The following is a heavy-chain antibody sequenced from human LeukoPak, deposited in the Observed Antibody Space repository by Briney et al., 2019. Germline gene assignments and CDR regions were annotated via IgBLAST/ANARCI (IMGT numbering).Heavy chain of an antibody. CDR3: ARDNDFDY. Sequence: ASVKVSCKASGCTFTTYNINWVRQAPGQGLEWMGIINPSDGNTTYAQKFQGRVTMTRDMSTSTVYMELSSLRSEDTAVYYCARDNDFDYWGQGTLVTVSS. J-gene: IGHJ4*02. CDR2: INPSDGNT. D-gene: IGHD2-8*01. V-gene: IGHV1-46*01. CDR1: GCTFTTYN.